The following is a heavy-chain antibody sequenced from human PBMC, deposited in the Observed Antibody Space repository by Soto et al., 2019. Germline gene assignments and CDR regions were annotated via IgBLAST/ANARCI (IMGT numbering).Heavy chain of an antibody. Sequence: QVQVVQSGAEVKKPGSSVKVSCKASGGTFSSDAISWVRQATGQGLEWMGGIIPIFGTANYAQKFQGRVTITADESTSTAYLALSSLRSEDTAVYYCAWNDYGDYVGFDYWGQGTLVTVSS. V-gene: IGHV1-69*01. CDR3: AWNDYGDYVGFDY. CDR2: IIPIFGTA. CDR1: GGTFSSDA. D-gene: IGHD4-17*01. J-gene: IGHJ4*02.